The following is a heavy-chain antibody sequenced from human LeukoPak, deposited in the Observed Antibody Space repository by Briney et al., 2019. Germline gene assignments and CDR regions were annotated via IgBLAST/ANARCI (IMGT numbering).Heavy chain of an antibody. CDR3: ARQYSYVHPFDY. CDR2: INHSGST. D-gene: IGHD5-18*01. V-gene: IGHV4-34*01. J-gene: IGHJ4*02. CDR1: GGSFSGYY. Sequence: SETLSLTCAVYGGSFSGYYWSWIRQPPGKGLEWIGEINHSGSTNYNPSLKSRVTISVDTSKNQFSLKLSSVTAADTAVYYCARQYSYVHPFDYWGQGTLVTVSS.